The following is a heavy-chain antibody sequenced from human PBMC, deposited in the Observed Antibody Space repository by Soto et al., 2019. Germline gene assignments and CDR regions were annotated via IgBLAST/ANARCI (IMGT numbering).Heavy chain of an antibody. CDR1: GGSISSSNW. CDR2: IYHSGST. V-gene: IGHV4-4*02. D-gene: IGHD3-16*01. J-gene: IGHJ4*02. Sequence: PSETLSLTCAVSGGSISSSNWWSWVRRPPGKGLEWIGEIYHSGSTNYNPSFKSRVTISVDKSKNQFSLKLSSVTAADTAVYYCARALGSTDLFDDWGQGTLVTVSS. CDR3: ARALGSTDLFDD.